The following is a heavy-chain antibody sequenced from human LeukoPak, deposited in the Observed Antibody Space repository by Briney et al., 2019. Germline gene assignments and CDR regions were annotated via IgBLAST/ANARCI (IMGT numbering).Heavy chain of an antibody. Sequence: GGSLRLSCAASGFTFSNHGMYWVRQAPGKGLEWVAIIWYDGSKKYYGDSVKGRFTVSRDNSKNTLYLQMNSLRVEDTAVYYCARGVIVDTAMVSAYDAFDIWGQGTMVTVSS. J-gene: IGHJ3*02. CDR3: ARGVIVDTAMVSAYDAFDI. V-gene: IGHV3-33*01. D-gene: IGHD5-18*01. CDR1: GFTFSNHG. CDR2: IWYDGSKK.